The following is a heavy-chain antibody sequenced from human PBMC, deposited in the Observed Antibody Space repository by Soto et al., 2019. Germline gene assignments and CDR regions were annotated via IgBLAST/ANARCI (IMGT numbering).Heavy chain of an antibody. CDR3: ARGNSPRRRSRCAFDI. CDR2: INHSGST. V-gene: IGHV4-34*01. J-gene: IGHJ3*02. D-gene: IGHD2-15*01. Sequence: SETLSLTCAVYVGSFSGYYWSWIRQPPGKGLEWIGEINHSGSTNYNPSLKSRVTISVDTSKNQFSLKLSSVTAADTAVYYCARGNSPRRRSRCAFDIWGQGTMVTVSS. CDR1: VGSFSGYY.